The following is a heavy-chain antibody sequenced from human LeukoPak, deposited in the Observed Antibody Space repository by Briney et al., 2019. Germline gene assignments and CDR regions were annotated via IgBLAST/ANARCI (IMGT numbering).Heavy chain of an antibody. J-gene: IGHJ4*02. Sequence: PGGSLRLSCAASGFTFSSYSMNWVRQAPGKGLEWVSSISSSSSYIYYADSVKGRFTISRDNAKNSLYLQMNSLRAEDTAVYYCARGMAAAGPLDYWGQGTLVTVSS. CDR1: GFTFSSYS. V-gene: IGHV3-21*01. CDR2: ISSSSSYI. CDR3: ARGMAAAGPLDY. D-gene: IGHD6-13*01.